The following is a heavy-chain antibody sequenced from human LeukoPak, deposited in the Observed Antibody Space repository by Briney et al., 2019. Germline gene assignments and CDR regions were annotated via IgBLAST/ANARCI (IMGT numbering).Heavy chain of an antibody. CDR3: ARPHCSSTDCHPPEWFDP. CDR1: GYTFTNYD. Sequence: ASVRVSCKTSGYTFTNYDINWVRQATGQGLEWMGWMNPNSGNTGYAQKFQGRVTMTRNTSISTAYMEVSSLRSEDTAVYYCARPHCSSTDCHPPEWFDPWGQGTLVTVSS. CDR2: MNPNSGNT. V-gene: IGHV1-8*01. J-gene: IGHJ5*02. D-gene: IGHD2-2*01.